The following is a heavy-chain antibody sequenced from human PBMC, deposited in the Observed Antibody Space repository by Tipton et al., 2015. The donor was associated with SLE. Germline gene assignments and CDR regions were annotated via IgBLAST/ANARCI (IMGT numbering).Heavy chain of an antibody. V-gene: IGHV4-61*09. Sequence: TLSLTCTVSGGSISSGSYYWSWIRQPAGKGLEWIGYIYTSGSTNYNPSLKSRVTISVDTSKNQFSLKLSSVTAADTAVYYCARFIPMIVVPPYSKTDAFDIWGQGTTVTVSS. CDR1: GGSISSGSYY. CDR3: ARFIPMIVVPPYSKTDAFDI. CDR2: IYTSGST. J-gene: IGHJ3*02. D-gene: IGHD3-22*01.